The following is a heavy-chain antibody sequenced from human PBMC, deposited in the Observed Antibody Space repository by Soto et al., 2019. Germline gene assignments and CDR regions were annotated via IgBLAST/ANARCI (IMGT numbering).Heavy chain of an antibody. D-gene: IGHD2-2*02. CDR1: GFGFNAYA. Sequence: EVQLLESGGGLVQPGGSLRLSCIASGFGFNAYAMSWVRQAPGKGLEWVSAISGSGGSTYYADSVKGRFTISRDNSKNTLYLQMNSLRAEDTAVYYCANLGYCSSTSCYKGDWFDPWGQGTLVTVSS. J-gene: IGHJ5*02. V-gene: IGHV3-23*01. CDR2: ISGSGGST. CDR3: ANLGYCSSTSCYKGDWFDP.